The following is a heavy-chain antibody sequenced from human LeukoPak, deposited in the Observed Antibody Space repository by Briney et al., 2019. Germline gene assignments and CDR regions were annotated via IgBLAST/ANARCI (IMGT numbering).Heavy chain of an antibody. CDR3: ARDGEGYYGSGSYDY. CDR2: IYYSGST. J-gene: IGHJ4*02. D-gene: IGHD3-10*01. Sequence: SETLSLTCTVSGGSISSSSYYWGWIRQPPGKGLEWIGSIYYSGSTYYNPSFKSRVTISVDTSKNQFSLKLSSVTAADTAVYYCARDGEGYYGSGSYDYWGQGTLVTVSS. V-gene: IGHV4-39*07. CDR1: GGSISSSSYY.